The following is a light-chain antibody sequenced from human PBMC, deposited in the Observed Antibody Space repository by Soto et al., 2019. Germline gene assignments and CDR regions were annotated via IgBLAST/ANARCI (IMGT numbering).Light chain of an antibody. Sequence: QSVLTQPPSASGTPGQRVTISCSGSNSNFGNHYVYWYQQLPGAAPKLLVYRNNQRPSGVPGRFSGSMSGTSTSLAIGGLRSEDEDDYYCAAWDDSLSGPVFGGGTKLTVL. CDR1: NSNFGNHY. J-gene: IGLJ2*01. CDR2: RNN. CDR3: AAWDDSLSGPV. V-gene: IGLV1-47*01.